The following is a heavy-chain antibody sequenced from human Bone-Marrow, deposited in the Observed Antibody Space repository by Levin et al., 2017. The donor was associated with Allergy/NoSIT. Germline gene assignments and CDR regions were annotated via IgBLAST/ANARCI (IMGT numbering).Heavy chain of an antibody. J-gene: IGHJ4*02. D-gene: IGHD3-22*01. CDR3: AGYDTSAYHSPFDY. V-gene: IGHV3-23*01. CDR1: GFIFSNYA. Sequence: PGGSLRLSCAASGFIFSNYAMNWVRQAPGKGLEWVSQISGSGGNTHYADSVKGRFTFSRDNYKNTLYLKMNSLRAEDTAVYYCAGYDTSAYHSPFDYWGQGTLVTVSS. CDR2: ISGSGGNT.